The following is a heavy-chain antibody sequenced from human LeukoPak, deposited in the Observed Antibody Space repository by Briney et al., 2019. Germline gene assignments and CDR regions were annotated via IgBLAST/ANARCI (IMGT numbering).Heavy chain of an antibody. Sequence: SETLSLTCTVSGGSVNSDSYHWSWIRQPPGKLLEWIGYIHYSGSTIQKPSLKSRVTISVDTSRNQFSLKLTSVTAADTAVYYCARDAGDYFDYWGQGTLVTVSS. J-gene: IGHJ4*02. D-gene: IGHD1-26*01. CDR2: IHYSGST. CDR3: ARDAGDYFDY. V-gene: IGHV4-61*01. CDR1: GGSVNSDSYH.